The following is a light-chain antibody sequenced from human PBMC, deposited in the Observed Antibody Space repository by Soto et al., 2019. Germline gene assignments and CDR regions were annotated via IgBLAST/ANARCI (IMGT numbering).Light chain of an antibody. V-gene: IGLV2-23*02. CDR2: EVN. CDR3: CSFAVGTTLV. J-gene: IGLJ2*01. CDR1: SNDVGSYNL. Sequence: QSALTQPASVSGSPGQSITISCTGTSNDVGSYNLVSWYQHHPGEAPKLLIYEVNKQPSGVSNRFSGSKSGNTASLTISGLQPEDDADYFCCSFAVGTTLVFGGGTKLTVL.